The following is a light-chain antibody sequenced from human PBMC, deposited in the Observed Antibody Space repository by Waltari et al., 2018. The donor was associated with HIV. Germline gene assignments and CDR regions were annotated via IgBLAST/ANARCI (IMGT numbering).Light chain of an antibody. CDR3: SSRDSGHHWM. CDR1: SLRNYY. V-gene: IGLV3-19*01. J-gene: IGLJ3*02. Sequence: SSELTQDPAVSVALGQTVRITCHGDSLRNYYAEWNQQNPGQAPALVIYGNNNRASGIPDRFSGFTSGNTASLTITGAQAEDEADYYCSSRDSGHHWMFGGGTKVTVL. CDR2: GNN.